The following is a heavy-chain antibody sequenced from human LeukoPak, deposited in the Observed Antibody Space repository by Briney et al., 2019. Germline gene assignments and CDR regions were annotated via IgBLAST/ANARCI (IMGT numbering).Heavy chain of an antibody. D-gene: IGHD6-19*01. J-gene: IGHJ6*02. CDR2: IYPTGDT. Sequence: PSETLSLTCDVSGGSITNANWWPWVRQTTGKGLEWIGEIYPTGDTNYNPSLKSRVTISMDKSKNQYSLRVTSMTAADTGVYYCAGWPPNYYGMDVWGQGTTVTVSS. CDR1: GGSITNANW. V-gene: IGHV4-4*02. CDR3: AGWPPNYYGMDV.